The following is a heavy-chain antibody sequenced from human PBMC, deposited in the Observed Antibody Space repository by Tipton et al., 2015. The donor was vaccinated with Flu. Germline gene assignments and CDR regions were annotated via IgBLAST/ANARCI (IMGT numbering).Heavy chain of an antibody. V-gene: IGHV3-74*01. CDR2: INTVGSAT. CDR1: GFAFRSYW. D-gene: IGHD2-8*01. J-gene: IGHJ4*02. Sequence: SLRLSCEASGFAFRSYWMHWVRQVPGEGLVWVSRINTVGSATDYADSVKGRFTISRDNARNTVYLQMDSLRAEDTAVYYCARGRGYCTTTTCLLPFDFWGQGTLVTVPS. CDR3: ARGRGYCTTTTCLLPFDF.